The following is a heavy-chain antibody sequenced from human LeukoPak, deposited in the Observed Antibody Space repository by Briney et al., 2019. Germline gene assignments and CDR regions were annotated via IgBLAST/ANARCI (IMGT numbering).Heavy chain of an antibody. CDR2: ISSDGSST. CDR1: LYSFTIDW. D-gene: IGHD1-1*01. CDR3: EPIGLDY. Sequence: GGSLTLSCPPSLYSFTIDWHWVRQAPGKGLVWVSRISSDGSSTSYADSVKGRFTISRDNAKNTLYLQMNSLRAEDTAVYYCEPIGLDYWGQGTLVTVSS. V-gene: IGHV3-74*01. J-gene: IGHJ4*02.